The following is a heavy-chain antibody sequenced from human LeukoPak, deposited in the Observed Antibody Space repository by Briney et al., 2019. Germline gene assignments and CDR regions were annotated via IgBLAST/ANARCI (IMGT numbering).Heavy chain of an antibody. CDR1: GGSISSGSYY. J-gene: IGHJ6*03. V-gene: IGHV4-61*02. Sequence: PSQTLSLTCTVSGGSISSGSYYYSWIRQPAGKGLEWIGRIYTSGSTNYNPSLKSRVTISVDTSKNQFSLKLSSVTAADTAVYYCARHSVTMVRGVIKPYYYYMDVWGKGTTVTISS. D-gene: IGHD3-10*01. CDR3: ARHSVTMVRGVIKPYYYYMDV. CDR2: IYTSGST.